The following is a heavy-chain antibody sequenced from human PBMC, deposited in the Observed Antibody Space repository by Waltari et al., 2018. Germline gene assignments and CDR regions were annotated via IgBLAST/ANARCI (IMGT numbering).Heavy chain of an antibody. CDR2: IIPIFGTA. CDR1: GGTFSSYA. D-gene: IGHD1-1*01. Sequence: QVQLVQSGAEVKKPGSSVKVSCKASGGTFSSYALSWVRPAPGQGLEWMGGIIPIFGTANYAQKFQGRVTITADKSTSTAYMELSSLRSEDTAVYYCATQWGTGTYYYYYMDVWGKGTTVTVSS. V-gene: IGHV1-69*14. J-gene: IGHJ6*03. CDR3: ATQWGTGTYYYYYMDV.